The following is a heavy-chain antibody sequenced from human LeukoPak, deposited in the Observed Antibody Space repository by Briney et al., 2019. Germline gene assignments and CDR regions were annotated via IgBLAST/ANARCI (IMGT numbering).Heavy chain of an antibody. CDR1: GYTFTGYY. V-gene: IGHV1-2*02. CDR2: INPNSGGT. Sequence: ASVKVSRKASGYTFTGYYMHWVRQAPGQGLEWMGWINPNSGGTNYAQKFQGRVTMTRDTSISTAYMELSRLRSDDTAVYYCARDSDSSGWYGGDYWGQGTLVTVSS. D-gene: IGHD6-19*01. J-gene: IGHJ4*02. CDR3: ARDSDSSGWYGGDY.